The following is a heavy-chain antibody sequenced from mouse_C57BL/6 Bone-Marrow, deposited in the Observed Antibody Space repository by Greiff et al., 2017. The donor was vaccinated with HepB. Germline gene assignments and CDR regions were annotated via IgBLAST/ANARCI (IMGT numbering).Heavy chain of an antibody. J-gene: IGHJ2*01. CDR2: IYPRSGNT. Sequence: VQLQQSGAELARPGASVKLSCKASGYTFTSYGISWVKQRTGQGLEWIGEIYPRSGNTYYIEKFKGKATLTADKSSSTAYMELRSLTSEDSAVYFCARYGLRYPYYFDYWGQGTTLTVSS. CDR1: GYTFTSYG. D-gene: IGHD1-1*01. CDR3: ARYGLRYPYYFDY. V-gene: IGHV1-81*01.